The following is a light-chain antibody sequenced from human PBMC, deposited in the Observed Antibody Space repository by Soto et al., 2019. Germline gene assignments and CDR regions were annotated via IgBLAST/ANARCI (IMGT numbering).Light chain of an antibody. V-gene: IGLV2-14*03. CDR2: DDT. CDR3: ASYTSSNTLG. Sequence: QSALTQPASVSGSPGQSITISCTGTSSDIGGYNYVSWYQHHPGKAPKLMIYDDTYRPSGVSSRFSGSNSGSTASLTISGLQPEDEATLYCASYTSSNTLGFGGGTKLTVL. CDR1: SSDIGGYNY. J-gene: IGLJ2*01.